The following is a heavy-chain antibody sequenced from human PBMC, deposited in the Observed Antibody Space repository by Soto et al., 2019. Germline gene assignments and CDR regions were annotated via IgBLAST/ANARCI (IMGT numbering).Heavy chain of an antibody. V-gene: IGHV3-23*01. CDR3: AKHCGSSSCYRFDP. Sequence: GSLRLSCAASGFAFSSYATSWIRQAPGKGLEWVSSITSGGGNTYYADSVKGRFTTSRDNSKNTLYLQMSSLRAEDTAVYYCAKHCGSSSCYRFDPWGQGTLVTVSS. CDR1: GFAFSSYA. J-gene: IGHJ5*02. CDR2: ITSGGGNT. D-gene: IGHD2-2*01.